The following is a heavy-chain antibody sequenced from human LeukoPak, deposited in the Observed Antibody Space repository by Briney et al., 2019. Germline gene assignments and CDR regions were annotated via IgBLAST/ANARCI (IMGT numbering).Heavy chain of an antibody. Sequence: PSGTLSLTCAVSGGSIRSSNWWGGVRKPPGKGLEWIGEIYHSGSTNYNPSLKRRVTISVAKSKNQFSLKLRSVTAADTAVYYCARAPLPIDGSGKYFDYWGQGTLVTVSS. CDR3: ARAPLPIDGSGKYFDY. CDR1: GGSIRSSNW. V-gene: IGHV4-4*02. J-gene: IGHJ4*02. CDR2: IYHSGST. D-gene: IGHD3-10*01.